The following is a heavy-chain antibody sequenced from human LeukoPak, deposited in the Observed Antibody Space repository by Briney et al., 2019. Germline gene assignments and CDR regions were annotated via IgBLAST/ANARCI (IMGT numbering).Heavy chain of an antibody. D-gene: IGHD2-2*02. Sequence: ASVKVSCKASGGTFGSYAISWVRQAPGQGLEWMGRIIPILGIANYAQKFQGRVTITADKSTSTAYMELSSLRSEDTAVYYCARDPASPYCSSTSCYTGDWGQGTLVTVSS. J-gene: IGHJ4*02. V-gene: IGHV1-69*04. CDR3: ARDPASPYCSSTSCYTGD. CDR2: IIPILGIA. CDR1: GGTFGSYA.